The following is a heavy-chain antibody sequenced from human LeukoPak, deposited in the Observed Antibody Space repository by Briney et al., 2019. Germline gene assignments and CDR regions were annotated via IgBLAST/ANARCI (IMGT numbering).Heavy chain of an antibody. D-gene: IGHD2-15*01. J-gene: IGHJ4*02. CDR3: AKALGGYCSAGSCYGPDY. V-gene: IGHV3-43*01. Sequence: GGSLRLSCAASGFTFEDYTMHWVRQAPGKGLEWVSLISWDGGSTYYADSVQGRFTISRDNSKNSLYLQMNSLSTEDTALYYCAKALGGYCSAGSCYGPDYWGQGTLVTVSS. CDR2: ISWDGGST. CDR1: GFTFEDYT.